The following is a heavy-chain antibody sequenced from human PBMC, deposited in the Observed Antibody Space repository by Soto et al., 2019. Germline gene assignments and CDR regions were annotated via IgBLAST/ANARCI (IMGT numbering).Heavy chain of an antibody. Sequence: EVQLLESGGGLVQPGGSLRLSCAASGFTFSSYAMSWVRQAPGKGLEWVSAISGSGGSTYYADSVKGRFTISRDNSKNTLFRQMNSLRAEDTAVYYCAKPFDSSGYYDWYFDLWGRGTLVTVSS. CDR2: ISGSGGST. CDR3: AKPFDSSGYYDWYFDL. CDR1: GFTFSSYA. V-gene: IGHV3-23*01. D-gene: IGHD3-22*01. J-gene: IGHJ2*01.